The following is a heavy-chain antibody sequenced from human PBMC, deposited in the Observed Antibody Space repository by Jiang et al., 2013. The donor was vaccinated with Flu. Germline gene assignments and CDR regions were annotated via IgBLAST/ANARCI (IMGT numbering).Heavy chain of an antibody. Sequence: GSGLVKPSETLSLSCSVSGGSIISENAYWGWVRQPPGKGLEWIGTIYYSGTTYYNPSLKSRVTMSVDTSKKQFSLRLSSVSAADTAVYYCARADLVVTAPLLFDYWGQGTLVTVSS. CDR1: GGSIISENAY. CDR2: IYYSGTT. D-gene: IGHD2-21*02. J-gene: IGHJ4*02. CDR3: ARADLVVTAPLLFDY. V-gene: IGHV4-39*07.